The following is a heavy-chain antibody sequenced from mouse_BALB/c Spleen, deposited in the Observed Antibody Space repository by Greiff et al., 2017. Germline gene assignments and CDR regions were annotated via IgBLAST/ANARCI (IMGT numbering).Heavy chain of an antibody. Sequence: EVQLVESGGGLVQPGGSLRLSCATSGFTFTDYYMRWVRQPPGKALEWLGFIRNKANGYTTEYSASVKGRFTISRDNSQSILYLQMNTLRAEDSATYYCTRDIQDYDAMDYWGQGTSVTVSS. V-gene: IGHV7-3*02. CDR2: IRNKANGYTT. CDR1: GFTFTDYY. CDR3: TRDIQDYDAMDY. J-gene: IGHJ4*01. D-gene: IGHD3-2*02.